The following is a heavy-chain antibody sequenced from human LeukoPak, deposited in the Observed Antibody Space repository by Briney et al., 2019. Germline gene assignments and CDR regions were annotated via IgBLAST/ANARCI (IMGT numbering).Heavy chain of an antibody. CDR1: GYSISSGYY. D-gene: IGHD3-10*01. J-gene: IGHJ4*02. V-gene: IGHV4-38-2*02. CDR2: IYYSGST. Sequence: PSETLSLTCTVSGYSISSGYYWGWIRQPPGKGLEWIGSIYYSGSTYYNPSLKSRVTISVDTSKNQFSLKLSSVTAADTAVYYCARRRVRGARDYWGQGTLVTVSS. CDR3: ARRRVRGARDY.